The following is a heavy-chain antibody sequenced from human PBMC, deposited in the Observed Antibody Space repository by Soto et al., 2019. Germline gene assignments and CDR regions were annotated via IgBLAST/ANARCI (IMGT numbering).Heavy chain of an antibody. CDR2: IYYSGST. CDR1: GGSISSYY. V-gene: IGHV4-59*01. D-gene: IGHD3-3*01. J-gene: IGHJ3*02. Sequence: SEPLSLTCTVSGGSISSYYWSWIRQPPGKGLEWIGYIYYSGSTNYNPSLKSRVTISVDTSKNQFSLKLSSVTAADTAVYYCAREASYYDFWSGYQPHAFDIWGQGTMVTVSS. CDR3: AREASYYDFWSGYQPHAFDI.